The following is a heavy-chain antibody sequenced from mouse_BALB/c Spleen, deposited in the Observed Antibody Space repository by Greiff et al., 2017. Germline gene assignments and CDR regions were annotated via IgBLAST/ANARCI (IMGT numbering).Heavy chain of an antibody. J-gene: IGHJ2*01. Sequence: EVQGVESGGDLVKPGGSLKLSCAASGFTFSSYGMSWVRQTPDKRLEWVATISSGGSYTYYPDSVKGRFTISRDNAKNTLYLQMSSLKSEDTAMYYCARSTTVVADYWGQGTTLTVSS. CDR1: GFTFSSYG. CDR3: ARSTTVVADY. D-gene: IGHD1-1*01. V-gene: IGHV5-6*01. CDR2: ISSGGSYT.